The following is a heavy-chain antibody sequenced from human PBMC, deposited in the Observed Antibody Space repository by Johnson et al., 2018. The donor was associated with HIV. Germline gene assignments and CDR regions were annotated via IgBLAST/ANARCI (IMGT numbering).Heavy chain of an antibody. CDR3: TTGPGSWELPDACDI. CDR1: GFTFSGSA. J-gene: IGHJ3*02. CDR2: IRSKANSYAT. Sequence: VQLVESGGGLVQPGGSLKLSCAASGFTFSGSAMHWVRQASGKGLEWVGRIRSKANSYATAYAASVKGRFTISRDDSKNTLYLQMNSLKTEDTAVYYCTTGPGSWELPDACDIWGQGTMVTVSS. V-gene: IGHV3-73*02. D-gene: IGHD1-26*01.